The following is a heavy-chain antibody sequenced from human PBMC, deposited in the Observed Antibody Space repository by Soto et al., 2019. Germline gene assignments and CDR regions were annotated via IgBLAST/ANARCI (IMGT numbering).Heavy chain of an antibody. D-gene: IGHD2-21*02. J-gene: IGHJ3*02. CDR1: GGSFSSSATY. Sequence: QLQLQESGPGLVKPSETLSLTCSVSGGSFSSSATYWGWFRQPPEKGPEWIGTITSSATTSYNASLNSRVTISADTSTNKFSLDLNSATAADTAVYHCARFHDFFHAFDIWGHGTMVTVSS. CDR3: ARFHDFFHAFDI. CDR2: ITSSATT. V-gene: IGHV4-39*01.